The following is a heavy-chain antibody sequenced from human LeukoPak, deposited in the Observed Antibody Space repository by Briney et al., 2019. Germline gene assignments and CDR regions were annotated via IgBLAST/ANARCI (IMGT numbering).Heavy chain of an antibody. CDR3: ARYTEYYFDY. D-gene: IGHD2-2*02. J-gene: IGHJ4*02. CDR2: MKRDGSEV. V-gene: IGHV3-7*01. Sequence: GGSLRLSCAASGFTFSTYWMTWVRQAPGKGLEWVAKMKRDGSEVYYANSVKGHFTISRDNAKNSLYLQMNSLRAEDTAVYYCARYTEYYFDYWGQGTLVTVSS. CDR1: GFTFSTYW.